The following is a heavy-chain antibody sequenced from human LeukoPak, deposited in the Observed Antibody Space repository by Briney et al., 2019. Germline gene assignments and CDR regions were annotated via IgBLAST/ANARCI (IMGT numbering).Heavy chain of an antibody. J-gene: IGHJ1*01. CDR2: IKQDGSEK. V-gene: IGHV3-7*01. CDR1: GFSVSSNY. D-gene: IGHD3-3*01. CDR3: ARVRGVLEWSNEEYFQH. Sequence: PGGSLRLSCAASGFSVSSNYMTWVRQAPGKGLEWVANIKQDGSEKNYLDSVKGRFTISRDNAKNSLYLQMNSLRAEDTAVYYCARVRGVLEWSNEEYFQHWGQGTLVTVCS.